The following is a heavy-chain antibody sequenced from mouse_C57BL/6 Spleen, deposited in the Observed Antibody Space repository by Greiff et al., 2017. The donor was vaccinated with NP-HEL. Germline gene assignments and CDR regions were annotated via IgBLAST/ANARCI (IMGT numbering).Heavy chain of an antibody. D-gene: IGHD1-1*01. CDR1: GYAFSSYW. V-gene: IGHV1-80*01. CDR2: IYPGDGDT. Sequence: VQLQQSGAELVKPGASVKISCKASGYAFSSYWMNWVKQRPGKGLEWIGQIYPGDGDTNYNGKFKGKATLTADKSSSTAYMQLSSLTSEDSAVYFCARFITTVVATGDFDYWGQGTTLTVSS. CDR3: ARFITTVVATGDFDY. J-gene: IGHJ2*01.